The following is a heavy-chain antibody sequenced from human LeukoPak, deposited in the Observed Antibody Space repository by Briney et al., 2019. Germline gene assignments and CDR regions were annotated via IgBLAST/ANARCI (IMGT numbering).Heavy chain of an antibody. CDR1: RYTFIGYY. J-gene: IGHJ4*02. D-gene: IGHD3-3*01. CDR2: INPNSGGT. Sequence: ASVKVSCKASRYTFIGYYIHWVRQAPGQGLEWMGWINPNSGGTNYAQKFQGRVTMTRDTSISTAYMELSSLRSDDTAVYYCARAPVGGPLRFFDYWGQGTLVTVSS. V-gene: IGHV1-2*02. CDR3: ARAPVGGPLRFFDY.